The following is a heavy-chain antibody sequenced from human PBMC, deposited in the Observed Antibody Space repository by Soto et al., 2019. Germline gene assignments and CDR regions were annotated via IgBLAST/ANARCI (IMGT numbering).Heavy chain of an antibody. V-gene: IGHV3-23*01. J-gene: IGHJ3*02. CDR2: ISYSADKT. Sequence: EVQLLESGGGLVQPGGSLRLSCAASGFTFSTYVMNWVRQAPGKGLEWVSTISYSADKTFYADSVKGRFTISRDNSRDTLFLQMNSLRADDAALYYCARRAKTATTNWGAFVIWGLGTMVTVSS. CDR1: GFTFSTYV. CDR3: ARRAKTATTNWGAFVI. D-gene: IGHD1-7*01.